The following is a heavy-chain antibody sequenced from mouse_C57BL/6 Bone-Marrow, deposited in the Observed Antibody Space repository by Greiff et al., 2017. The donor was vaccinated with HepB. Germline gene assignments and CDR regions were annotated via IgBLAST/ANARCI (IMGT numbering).Heavy chain of an antibody. CDR3: ARSGVITTDAMDY. V-gene: IGHV1-81*01. J-gene: IGHJ4*01. D-gene: IGHD1-1*01. CDR1: GYTFTSYG. CDR2: IYPRSGNT. Sequence: VKLQESGAELARPGASVKLSCKASGYTFTSYGISWVKQRTGQGLEWIGEIYPRSGNTYYNEKFKGKATLTADKSSSTAYMELRSLTSEDSAVYFCARSGVITTDAMDYWGQGTSVTVSS.